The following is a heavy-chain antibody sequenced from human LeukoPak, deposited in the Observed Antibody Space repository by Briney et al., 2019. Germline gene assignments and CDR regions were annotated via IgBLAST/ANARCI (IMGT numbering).Heavy chain of an antibody. CDR3: AKVGIWGSYQDIDY. Sequence: GGSLRLSCAASGFTFSSYYMTWVRQAPGKGLEWVSTSTGGTTYYADSVRGRFTISRDNSKNSLYLQMNSLRTEDTALYYCAKVGIWGSYQDIDYWGQGTLVTVSS. V-gene: IGHV3-43*02. D-gene: IGHD3-16*01. CDR1: GFTFSSYY. J-gene: IGHJ4*02. CDR2: STGGTT.